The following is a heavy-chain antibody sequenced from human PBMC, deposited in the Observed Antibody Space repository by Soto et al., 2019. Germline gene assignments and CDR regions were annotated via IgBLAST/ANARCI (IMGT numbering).Heavy chain of an antibody. J-gene: IGHJ6*02. CDR1: SAPVSSSTYT. CDR2: IYYSGST. CDR3: ASLNGNCISSSCHGHYAMDV. Sequence: QLQLQESGPGLVKPSETLSLTCTVSSAPVSSSTYTWGWIRQPPGKGLEWIGSIYYSGSTYYNPSHNSRVTVPVDTSKNQFSLKVTSVTAADTAVYYCASLNGNCISSSCHGHYAMDVWGQGTTVTVSS. V-gene: IGHV4-39*01. D-gene: IGHD2-2*01.